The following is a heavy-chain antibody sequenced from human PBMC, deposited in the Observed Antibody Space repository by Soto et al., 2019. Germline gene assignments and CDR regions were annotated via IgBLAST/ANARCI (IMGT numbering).Heavy chain of an antibody. J-gene: IGHJ4*02. CDR1: GGSISSGDYY. V-gene: IGHV4-30-4*01. Sequence: SETLSLTCTVSGGSISSGDYYWSWIRQPPGKGLEWIGYIYYSGSTYYNPSLKSRVTISVDTSKNQFSLKLSSVTAADTAVYYCARTHDYGDYYFDYWGQGTLVTVSS. CDR3: ARTHDYGDYYFDY. CDR2: IYYSGST. D-gene: IGHD4-17*01.